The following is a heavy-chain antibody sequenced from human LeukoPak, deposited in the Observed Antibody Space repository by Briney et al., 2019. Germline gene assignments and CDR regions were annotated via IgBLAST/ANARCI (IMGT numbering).Heavy chain of an antibody. V-gene: IGHV4-4*07. J-gene: IGHJ5*02. CDR2: IYTSGST. D-gene: IGHD2-15*01. Sequence: SETLSLTCTVSGGSISSYYWSWIRQPAGKGLEWIGRIYTSGSTNYNPSLKSRVTMSVDTSKNQFSLKLSSVTAADTAVYFCVRDLGYCSGGSCSNNWFDPWGQGTLVTVSS. CDR1: GGSISSYY. CDR3: VRDLGYCSGGSCSNNWFDP.